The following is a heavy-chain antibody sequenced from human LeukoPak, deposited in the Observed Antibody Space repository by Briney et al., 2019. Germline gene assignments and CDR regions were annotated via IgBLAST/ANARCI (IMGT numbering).Heavy chain of an antibody. CDR1: GFSLSTSGVG. Sequence: SGPTLVNPTQTLTLTCTFSGFSLSTSGVGVGWIRQPPGKALEWLALIYWDDNKRYSPSLKSRLTITRDTSENQVVLTMTNMDPVDTATYYCARQLLWFGEPHFDYWGQGTLVTVSS. CDR2: IYWDDNK. J-gene: IGHJ4*02. CDR3: ARQLLWFGEPHFDY. D-gene: IGHD3-10*01. V-gene: IGHV2-5*02.